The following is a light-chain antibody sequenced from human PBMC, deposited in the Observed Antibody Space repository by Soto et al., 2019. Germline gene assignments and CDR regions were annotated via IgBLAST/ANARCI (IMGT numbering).Light chain of an antibody. CDR2: DTS. CDR1: TGAVTSGHY. CDR3: LLSYSGARPVV. V-gene: IGLV7-46*01. Sequence: HAVVTQEPSLTVSPGGTVTLTCGSSTGAVTSGHYPYWFQQKPGQAPRTLIYDTSNKHSWTPARFSGSLLGDKAALTLSGAQPEDEAEYYCLLSYSGARPVVFGGGTKLTVL. J-gene: IGLJ2*01.